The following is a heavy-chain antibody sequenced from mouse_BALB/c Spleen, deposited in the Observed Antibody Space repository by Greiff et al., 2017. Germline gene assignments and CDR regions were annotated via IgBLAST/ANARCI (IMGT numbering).Heavy chain of an antibody. D-gene: IGHD2-1*01. Sequence: QVQLKESGPGLVAPSQSLSITCTVSGFSLTSYGVHWVRQPPGKGLEWLGVIWAGGSTNYNSALMSRLSISNDNSKSQVFLKMNSLQTDDTAMYYCARDRGYDNYPMDYWGQGTSVTVSS. J-gene: IGHJ4*01. V-gene: IGHV2-9*02. CDR2: IWAGGST. CDR1: GFSLTSYG. CDR3: ARDRGYDNYPMDY.